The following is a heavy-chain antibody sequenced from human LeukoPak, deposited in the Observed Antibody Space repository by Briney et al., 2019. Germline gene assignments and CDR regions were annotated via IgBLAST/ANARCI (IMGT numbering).Heavy chain of an antibody. CDR2: INPSGGST. CDR1: GYTFTSYY. CDR3: ARDRGHDTARWPIDY. Sequence: VASVKVSCKASGYTFTSYYMHWVRQAPGQGLEWMGIINPSGGSTSYAQKFQGRVTMTRDMSTSTVYMELSSLRSEDTAVYYCARDRGHDTARWPIDYWGQGTLVTVSS. D-gene: IGHD5-18*01. J-gene: IGHJ4*02. V-gene: IGHV1-46*01.